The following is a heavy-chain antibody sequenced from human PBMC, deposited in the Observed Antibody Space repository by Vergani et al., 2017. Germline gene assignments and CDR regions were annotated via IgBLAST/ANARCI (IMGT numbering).Heavy chain of an antibody. J-gene: IGHJ6*02. CDR2: ISWNSGAV. CDR1: GITFWKFG. D-gene: IGHD2-2*01. Sequence: EVDLVESGGGLAQPGGSLRLSCEASGITFWKFGMHWVRQGPGKGLEWVSGISWNSGAVDYADSVRGRFTISRDNAKNSLFLEMNSLRFEDTAVYYCAKGVYCSSTSCYEGRGYYYGMGVWGQGTTVTFSS. V-gene: IGHV3-9*01. CDR3: AKGVYCSSTSCYEGRGYYYGMGV.